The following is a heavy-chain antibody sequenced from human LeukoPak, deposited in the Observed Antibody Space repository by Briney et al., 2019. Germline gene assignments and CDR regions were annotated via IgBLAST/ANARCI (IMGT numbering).Heavy chain of an antibody. J-gene: IGHJ6*02. D-gene: IGHD1/OR15-1a*01. V-gene: IGHV3-7*03. CDR3: ARNNDMDV. CDR2: MNKDGSEK. CDR1: GFILSNHW. Sequence: WGSLRLSCAASGFILSNHWMTWVRQAPGKGPEWVANMNKDGSEKYYVDSVKGRFTISRDTAKNSLYLQMNNLRAEDTALYYCARNNDMDVWGQGTTVIVSS.